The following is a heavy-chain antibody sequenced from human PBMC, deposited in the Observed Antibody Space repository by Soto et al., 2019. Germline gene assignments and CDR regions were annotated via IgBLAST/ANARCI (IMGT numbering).Heavy chain of an antibody. Sequence: GESLKISCKGSGYNFARYWITWVRQMPGKGLEWMGRIDPIDSYTNYSPSFQGHVTISADKSISTAYLQWTSLKASDTAIYYCARHPNLGGSGSYYGFFLDVWGQGTKVTVYS. V-gene: IGHV5-10-1*01. CDR2: IDPIDSYT. J-gene: IGHJ6*02. D-gene: IGHD3-10*01. CDR3: ARHPNLGGSGSYYGFFLDV. CDR1: GYNFARYW.